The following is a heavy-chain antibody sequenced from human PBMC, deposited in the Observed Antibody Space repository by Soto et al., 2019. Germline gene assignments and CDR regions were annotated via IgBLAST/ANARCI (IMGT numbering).Heavy chain of an antibody. CDR1: GGTFSSYA. D-gene: IGHD7-27*01. J-gene: IGHJ4*02. CDR2: IIPIFGTA. Sequence: GASVKVSCKASGGTFSSYAISWVRQAPGQGLEWMGGIIPIFGTANYAQKFQGRVTITADESTSTAYMELSSLRSEDTAVYYCATTGEAHVQFPFDYWGQGTPVTVSS. CDR3: ATTGEAHVQFPFDY. V-gene: IGHV1-69*13.